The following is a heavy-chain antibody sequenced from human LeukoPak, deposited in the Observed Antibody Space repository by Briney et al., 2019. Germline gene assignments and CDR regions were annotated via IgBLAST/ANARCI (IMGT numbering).Heavy chain of an antibody. CDR3: AREIGPIQLYLWGSAFDY. CDR1: GYTFTNYY. D-gene: IGHD5-24*01. J-gene: IGHJ4*02. V-gene: IGHV1-46*01. CDR2: INPGGRST. Sequence: GASVKVSCKASGYTFTNYYIHWVRQAPGQGLEWMGIINPGGRSTSYAQKFQGRVTMTRDTSTSTVYMELSSLRSEDTAVYYCAREIGPIQLYLWGSAFDYWGQGTLVTVSS.